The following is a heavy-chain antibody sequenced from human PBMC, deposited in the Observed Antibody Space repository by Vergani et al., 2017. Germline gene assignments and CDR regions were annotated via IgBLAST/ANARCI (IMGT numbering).Heavy chain of an antibody. V-gene: IGHV3-49*04. CDR1: GFSFGDYA. J-gene: IGHJ4*02. Sequence: EVQLVESGGGFVPPGRSLRLSCAASGFSFGDYAMTWVRQAPGKGLEWVALLRNKAYGGTTEYAASVKGRFTISRDDSKRLAYLQLSGLKTEDTAVYFCSRGRGYSFGYSDYWGQGTLVTVSS. CDR3: SRGRGYSFGYSDY. CDR2: LRNKAYGGTT. D-gene: IGHD5-18*01.